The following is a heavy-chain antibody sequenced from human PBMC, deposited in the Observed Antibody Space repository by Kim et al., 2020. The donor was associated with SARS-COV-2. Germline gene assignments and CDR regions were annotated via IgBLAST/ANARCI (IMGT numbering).Heavy chain of an antibody. CDR1: GGSISSGGYY. J-gene: IGHJ4*02. V-gene: IGHV4-31*03. D-gene: IGHD3-9*01. CDR3: ARVPFGGYDILTGYKYYFYY. CDR2: IYYSGST. Sequence: SETLSLTCTVSGGSISSGGYYWSWIRQHPGKGLEWIGYIYYSGSTYYNPSLKSRVTISVDTSKNQFSLKLSSVTAADTAVYYCARVPFGGYDILTGYKYYFYYWGQGTRVTVSS.